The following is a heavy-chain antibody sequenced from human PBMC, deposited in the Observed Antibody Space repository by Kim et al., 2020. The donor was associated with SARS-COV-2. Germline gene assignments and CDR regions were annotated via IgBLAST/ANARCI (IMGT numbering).Heavy chain of an antibody. CDR2: IRDDGFTT. Sequence: GGSLRLSCVASGFTFSSHWMHWVRQAPGKGLEWVSRIRDDGFTTYADSMRGRFTISRDNAKNTLYLQMNSLRVEDTAVYYCVREEIEAYNEYLHLWGQGTLVTVSS. CDR3: VREEIEAYNEYLHL. D-gene: IGHD1-20*01. J-gene: IGHJ1*01. V-gene: IGHV3-74*01. CDR1: GFTFSSHW.